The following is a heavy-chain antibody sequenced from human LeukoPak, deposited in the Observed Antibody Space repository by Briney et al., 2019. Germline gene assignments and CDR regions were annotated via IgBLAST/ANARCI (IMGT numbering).Heavy chain of an antibody. CDR2: IYTSGST. CDR3: AGGSYYGYYFDY. V-gene: IGHV4-4*07. J-gene: IGHJ4*02. Sequence: SETLSLTCTVPGGSISSYYWSWIRQPAGKGLEWIGRIYTSGSTNYNPSLKSRVTMSVETSKNQFSLKLSSVTAADTAVYYCAGGSYYGYYFDYWGQGTLVTVSS. CDR1: GGSISSYY. D-gene: IGHD3-10*01.